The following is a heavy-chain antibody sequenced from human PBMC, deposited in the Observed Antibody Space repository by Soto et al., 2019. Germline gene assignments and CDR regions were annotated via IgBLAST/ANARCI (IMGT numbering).Heavy chain of an antibody. V-gene: IGHV4-4*02. CDR1: GGSISSSNW. D-gene: IGHD2-15*01. Sequence: QVQLQESGPGLVKPSGTLSLTCAVSGGSISSSNWWSWVRQPPGKGLEWIGEIYHSGSTNYNPSXXRRVSKSVDKXXIXFXXKLSSVTAADTAVYYGARDSPPGGGSDYYCYGMGVWGQGATVTGSS. CDR2: IYHSGST. CDR3: ARDSPPGGGSDYYCYGMGV. J-gene: IGHJ6*02.